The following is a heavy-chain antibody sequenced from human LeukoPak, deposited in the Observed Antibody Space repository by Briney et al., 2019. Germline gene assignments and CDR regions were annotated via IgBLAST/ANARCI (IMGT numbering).Heavy chain of an antibody. CDR2: IDSTGGYI. CDR1: GFTFRQHW. J-gene: IGHJ4*02. V-gene: IGHV3-21*01. Sequence: PGGSLRLSCEASGFTFRQHWMHWVRQAPGKGLEWVSYIDSTGGYIYYADSVKGRFTISRDNAKNSLYLQMNSLSAEDTAVYYCARDTSGSYPITYFDSWGQGALVTVPS. D-gene: IGHD3-10*01. CDR3: ARDTSGSYPITYFDS.